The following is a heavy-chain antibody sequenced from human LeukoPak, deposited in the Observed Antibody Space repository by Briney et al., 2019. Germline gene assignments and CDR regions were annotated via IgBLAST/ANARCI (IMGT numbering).Heavy chain of an antibody. CDR1: GYTLTELS. CDR2: FDPEDGET. D-gene: IGHD3-10*01. Sequence: ASVKVSCKVSGYTLTELSMHWVRQAPGKGLEWMGGFDPEDGETIYAQKFPGRVTMTTDTSTSTAYMELRSLRSDDTAVYYCARARGITMVRARYYGMDVWGQGTTVTVSS. V-gene: IGHV1-24*01. J-gene: IGHJ6*02. CDR3: ARARGITMVRARYYGMDV.